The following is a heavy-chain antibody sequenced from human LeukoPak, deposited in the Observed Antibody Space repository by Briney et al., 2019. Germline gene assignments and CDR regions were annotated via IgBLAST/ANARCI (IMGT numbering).Heavy chain of an antibody. CDR3: TKSSPYGDSDY. CDR2: IKSKTDGGTT. D-gene: IGHD4-17*01. Sequence: GGSLRLSCAASGFTFSNAWMSWVRQAPGKGLEWVGRIKSKTDGGTTDYAAPVKGRFTISRDDSKNTLYLQMNSLKTEDTAVYYCTKSSPYGDSDYWGQGTLVTVSS. J-gene: IGHJ4*02. V-gene: IGHV3-15*01. CDR1: GFTFSNAW.